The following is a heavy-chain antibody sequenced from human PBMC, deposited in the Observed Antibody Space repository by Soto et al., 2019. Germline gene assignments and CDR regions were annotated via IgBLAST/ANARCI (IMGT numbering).Heavy chain of an antibody. J-gene: IGHJ5*02. D-gene: IGHD6-13*01. V-gene: IGHV4-59*01. CDR3: ENADGRTSMWFDP. CDR2: IYYSGST. Sequence: PSETLSLTCTVSGGSISSYYWSWIRQPPGKGLEWIGYIYYSGSTNYNPSLKSRVTISVDTSKNQFSLKLSSVTAADKAVYYCENADGRTSMWFDPWGQGTLVTVSS. CDR1: GGSISSYY.